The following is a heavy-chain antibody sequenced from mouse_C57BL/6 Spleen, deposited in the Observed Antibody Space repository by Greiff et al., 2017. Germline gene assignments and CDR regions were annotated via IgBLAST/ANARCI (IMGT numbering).Heavy chain of an antibody. CDR1: GYTFTSYW. D-gene: IGHD4-1*01. CDR3: ARRGLGDYAMDY. V-gene: IGHV1-69*01. CDR2: IDPSDSYT. Sequence: VKLQQPGAELVMPGASVKLSCKASGYTFTSYWMHWVKQRPGQGLEWIGEIDPSDSYTNYNQKFKGKSTLTVDKSSSTAYMQLSSLTSEDSAVYYCARRGLGDYAMDYWGQGTSVTVSS. J-gene: IGHJ4*01.